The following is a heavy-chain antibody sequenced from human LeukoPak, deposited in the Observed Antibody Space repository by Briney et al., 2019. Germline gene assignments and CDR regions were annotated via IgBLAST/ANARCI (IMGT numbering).Heavy chain of an antibody. CDR2: IWFDGTNE. CDR1: GFTFNIYG. D-gene: IGHD5-24*01. V-gene: IGHV3-33*01. Sequence: GRSLRLSCAASGFTFNIYGMHWVRQAPGKGLEWVAVIWFDGTNEDYADSVKGRFTISRDNAMNSLYLQMKSLRAEDTAVYYCARDKRWLHPRGGYYYSGMDVWGQGTTVTVSS. CDR3: ARDKRWLHPRGGYYYSGMDV. J-gene: IGHJ6*02.